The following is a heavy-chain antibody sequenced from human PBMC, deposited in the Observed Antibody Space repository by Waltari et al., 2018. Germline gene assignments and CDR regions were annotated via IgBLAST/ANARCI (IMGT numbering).Heavy chain of an antibody. CDR2: IYYSGST. CDR3: ARDDYGDSLRY. CDR1: GGSISSYY. Sequence: QVQLQESGPGLVKPSETLSLTCTVSGGSISSYYWSWIRQPPGKGLEWIGYIYYSGSTNSNPSLKSRVTIAVDTSKNQCSLKLSSVTAADTAVYYCARDDYGDSLRYWGQGTLVTVSS. V-gene: IGHV4-59*01. J-gene: IGHJ4*02. D-gene: IGHD4-17*01.